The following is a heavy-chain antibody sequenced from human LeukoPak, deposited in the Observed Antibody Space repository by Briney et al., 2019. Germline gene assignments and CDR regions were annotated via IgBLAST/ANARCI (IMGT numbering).Heavy chain of an antibody. CDR2: ISYDGSNK. D-gene: IGHD1/OR15-1a*01. CDR3: ARDSDPNKFDY. J-gene: IGHJ4*02. CDR1: GFTFSSYA. Sequence: GGSLRLSCAASGFTFSSYAMHWVRQAPGKGLEWVAVISYDGSNKYYADSVKGRFTISRDNSKNTLYLQMNSLRAEDTAVYYCARDSDPNKFDYWGQGTLVIVSS. V-gene: IGHV3-30*04.